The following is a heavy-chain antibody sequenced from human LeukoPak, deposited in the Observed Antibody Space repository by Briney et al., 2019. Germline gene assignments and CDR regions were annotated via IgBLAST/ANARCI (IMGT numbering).Heavy chain of an antibody. CDR2: INPNSGGT. V-gene: IGHV1-2*02. J-gene: IGHJ4*02. CDR3: ARGSEMATTRPPFDY. Sequence: ASVKVSCKASGYTFTGYYMHWVRQAPGQGLEWMGWINPNSGGTNYAQKFQGRVTMTRDTPISTAYMELSRLRSDDTAVYYCARGSEMATTRPPFDYWGQGTLVTVSS. D-gene: IGHD5-24*01. CDR1: GYTFTGYY.